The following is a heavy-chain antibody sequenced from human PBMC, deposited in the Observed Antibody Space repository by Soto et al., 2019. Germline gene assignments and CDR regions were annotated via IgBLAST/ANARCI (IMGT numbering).Heavy chain of an antibody. CDR2: IRTKTDGGTA. CDR3: NTGRCTNGVCDDY. Sequence: PGGSLRLSCAVSGFPFSDAYMTWVRQAPGKGLGWLGRIRTKTDGGTADYAAHVKDRFIVSRDDSKETLYLQMNSLRTEDTAVYFCNTGRCTNGVCDDYWGHGTLVTVSS. J-gene: IGHJ4*01. V-gene: IGHV3-15*01. D-gene: IGHD2-8*01. CDR1: GFPFSDAY.